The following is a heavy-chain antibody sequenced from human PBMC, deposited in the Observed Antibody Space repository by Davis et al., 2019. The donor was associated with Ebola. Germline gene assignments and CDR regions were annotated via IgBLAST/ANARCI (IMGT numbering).Heavy chain of an antibody. CDR1: GFTFSSYW. CDR2: IYRAGDA. V-gene: IGHV3-66*02. CDR3: ARVRVHPPSHYYYYGMDV. Sequence: GESLKISCAASGFTFSSYWMHWVRQAPGKGLEWLSVIYRAGDAYYADSVKGRFTISRDNSKNTLYLQMNSLRAEDTAVYYCARVRVHPPSHYYYYGMDVWGQGTTVTVSS. J-gene: IGHJ6*02. D-gene: IGHD2-2*01.